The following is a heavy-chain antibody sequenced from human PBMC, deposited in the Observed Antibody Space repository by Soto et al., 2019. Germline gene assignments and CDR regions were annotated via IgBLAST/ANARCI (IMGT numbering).Heavy chain of an antibody. V-gene: IGHV2-5*02. J-gene: IGHJ4*02. CDR3: ARALGSWGAYYFDY. Sequence: QITLKESGPTLVKPTQTLTLTCTFSGFSLNTYGVGVGWIRQPPGKALEWLALIYWDDDKRYSPSLKSRLTITKDTSKNQVVLTLTNMDPVDTATYSCARALGSWGAYYFDYWGQGTLVTVSS. CDR2: IYWDDDK. CDR1: GFSLNTYGVG. D-gene: IGHD3-16*01.